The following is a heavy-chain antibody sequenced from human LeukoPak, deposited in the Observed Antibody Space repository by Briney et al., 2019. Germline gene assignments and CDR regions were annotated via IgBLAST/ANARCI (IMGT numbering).Heavy chain of an antibody. Sequence: GGPLRLSCAASGFTFSSYSMNWVRQAPGKGLEWVSSISSSSSYIYYADSVKGRFTISRDNAKNSLYLQMNSLRAEDTAVYYCARDLDLKRITMVRGVSPPIDYWGQGTLVTVSS. CDR2: ISSSSSYI. CDR1: GFTFSSYS. V-gene: IGHV3-21*01. CDR3: ARDLDLKRITMVRGVSPPIDY. D-gene: IGHD3-10*01. J-gene: IGHJ4*02.